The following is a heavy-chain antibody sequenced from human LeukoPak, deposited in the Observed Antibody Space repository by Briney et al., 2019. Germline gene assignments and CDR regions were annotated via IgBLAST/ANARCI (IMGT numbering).Heavy chain of an antibody. CDR2: INHSGST. CDR3: ARFTGNSHPTGEY. V-gene: IGHV4-34*01. CDR1: GGSFSGYY. Sequence: PSETLSLTCAGYGGSFSGYYWSWIRQPPGKGLEWIGEINHSGSTNYNPSLKSRVTISVDTSKNQFSLKLSSVTAADTAVYYCARFTGNSHPTGEYWGQGTLVTVSS. J-gene: IGHJ4*02. D-gene: IGHD1-1*01.